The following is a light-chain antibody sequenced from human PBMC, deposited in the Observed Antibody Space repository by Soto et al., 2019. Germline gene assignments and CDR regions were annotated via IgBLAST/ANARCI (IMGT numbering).Light chain of an antibody. J-gene: IGKJ1*01. CDR1: QSVSNN. Sequence: EIVMTQSPATLSVSPGERATLSCRASQSVSNNFAWYQKKPGQAPRLLIYGASTRATGIPARFSGSGSGTDFTLTISSLQSEDFAFYYCQQYNNWWTFGQGTRVDIK. CDR3: QQYNNWWT. V-gene: IGKV3-15*01. CDR2: GAS.